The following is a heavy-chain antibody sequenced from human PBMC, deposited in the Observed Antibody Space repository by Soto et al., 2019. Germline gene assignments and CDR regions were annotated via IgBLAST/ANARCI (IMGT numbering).Heavy chain of an antibody. D-gene: IGHD2-2*01. V-gene: IGHV4-28*01. J-gene: IGHJ3*02. CDR1: GYSISSSNW. Sequence: SETLSLTCAVSGYSISSSNWWGWIRQPPGKGLEWIGYIYYSGSTYYNPSLKSRVTMSVDTSKNQFSLKLSSVTAVDTAVYYCIGTIGYCSSTSCHDAFDIWGQGTMVTVSS. CDR3: IGTIGYCSSTSCHDAFDI. CDR2: IYYSGST.